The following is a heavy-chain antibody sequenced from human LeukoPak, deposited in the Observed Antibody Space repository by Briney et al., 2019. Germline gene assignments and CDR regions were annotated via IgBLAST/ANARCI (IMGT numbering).Heavy chain of an antibody. Sequence: RSLRLSCAASGFTFSSYGMHWVRQAPGEGLEWVAVISYDGSNKYYADSVKGRFTISRDNSKNTLYLQMNSLRAEDTAVYYCAKDRGSSWSYYYYYYGMDVWGQGTTVTVSS. V-gene: IGHV3-30*18. CDR1: GFTFSSYG. CDR3: AKDRGSSWSYYYYYYGMDV. CDR2: ISYDGSNK. J-gene: IGHJ6*02. D-gene: IGHD6-13*01.